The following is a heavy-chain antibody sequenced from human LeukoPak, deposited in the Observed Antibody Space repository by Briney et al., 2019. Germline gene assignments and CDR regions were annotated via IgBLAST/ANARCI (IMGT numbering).Heavy chain of an antibody. D-gene: IGHD6-13*01. J-gene: IGHJ6*02. CDR2: IIPILGIA. CDR1: GGTFSSYA. CDR3: ARLGYSSSWFGMDV. Sequence: SVKVSCKASGGTFSSYAISWVRQAPGQGLEWMGRIIPILGIADYAQKFQGRVTITADKSTSTAYMELSSLRSEDTAVYYCARLGYSSSWFGMDVWGQGTTVTVSS. V-gene: IGHV1-69*04.